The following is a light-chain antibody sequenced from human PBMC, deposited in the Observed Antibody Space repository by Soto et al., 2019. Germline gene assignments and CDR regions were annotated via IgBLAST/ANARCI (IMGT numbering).Light chain of an antibody. V-gene: IGKV3-15*01. CDR2: GAS. J-gene: IGKJ1*01. CDR3: QQYFNWWT. Sequence: EIVMAQSTATLSVPPGETAILSCRASQNIGSNLAWYQQRPGQAPRLLIYGASSRVTGIPARFSGSGSGTDFTLTISSLQSEDFAVYHCQQYFNWWTFGQGTKVDIK. CDR1: QNIGSN.